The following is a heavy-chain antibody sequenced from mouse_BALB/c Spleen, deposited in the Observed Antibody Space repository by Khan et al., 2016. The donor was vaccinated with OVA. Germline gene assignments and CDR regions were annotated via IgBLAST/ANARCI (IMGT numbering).Heavy chain of an antibody. V-gene: IGHV1-7*01. Sequence: QVRLQQSGAELAKPGASVKLSCKASGYTFINYWIFWIKQRPGQGLEWIGYINPSTGYTEYNQNFKDKATLTADISSNTAYMQLSNLTSEDSAVYYCARRGRRGDFDYWGQGTTLTVSS. CDR3: ARRGRRGDFDY. CDR1: GYTFINYW. J-gene: IGHJ2*01. CDR2: INPSTGYT.